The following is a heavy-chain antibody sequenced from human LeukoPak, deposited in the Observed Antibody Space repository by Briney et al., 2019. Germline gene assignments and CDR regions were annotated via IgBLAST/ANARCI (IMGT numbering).Heavy chain of an antibody. J-gene: IGHJ4*02. Sequence: GGSLRLSCAASGFTFSSYNMNWVRQAPGKGLEWVSFISSGNSFIYYADSVKGRFTISRDNAKNSLYLQMNNLRAEDTAVYYCARDPRGSYLDYWGQGTLVAVSS. CDR1: GFTFSSYN. V-gene: IGHV3-21*01. CDR3: ARDPRGSYLDY. D-gene: IGHD3-16*01. CDR2: ISSGNSFI.